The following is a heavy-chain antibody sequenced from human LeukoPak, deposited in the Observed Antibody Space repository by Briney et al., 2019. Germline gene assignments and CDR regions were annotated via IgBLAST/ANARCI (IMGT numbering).Heavy chain of an antibody. D-gene: IGHD3-22*01. CDR2: ISAYNGNT. CDR3: ARSDYYDSSGYLGHY. CDR1: GYTFTSYG. Sequence: ASVKVSCKASGYTFTSYGISWVRQAPGQGLEWMGWISAYNGNTNYAQKLQGRVTMTTDTSTSTAYMELRSLRSDDTAVYYCARSDYYDSSGYLGHYWGQGTLITVSS. V-gene: IGHV1-18*01. J-gene: IGHJ4*02.